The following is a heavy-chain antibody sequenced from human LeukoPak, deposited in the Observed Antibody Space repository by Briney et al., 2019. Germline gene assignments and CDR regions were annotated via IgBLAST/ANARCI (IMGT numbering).Heavy chain of an antibody. J-gene: IGHJ6*03. CDR3: ARSKALTIPYMDV. D-gene: IGHD3-3*01. CDR1: GGTFSSYA. CDR2: IIPIFGTA. V-gene: IGHV1-69*05. Sequence: SVKVSCKASGGTFSSYAISWVRQAPGQGLEWMGGIIPIFGTANYAQKFQGRVTITTDESTGTAYMELSSLRSEDTAVYYCARSKALTIPYMDVWGKGTTVTVSS.